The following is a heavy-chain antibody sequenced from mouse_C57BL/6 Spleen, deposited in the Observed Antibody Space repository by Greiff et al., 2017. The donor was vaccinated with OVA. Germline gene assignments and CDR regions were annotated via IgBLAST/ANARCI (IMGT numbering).Heavy chain of an antibody. J-gene: IGHJ3*01. D-gene: IGHD2-2*01. CDR1: GYTFTSYW. CDR2: IDPSDSYT. CDR3: ARGVTTGFAY. V-gene: IGHV1-50*01. Sequence: VQLQQSGAELVKPGASVKLSCKASGYTFTSYWMQWVKQRPGQGLEWIGEIDPSDSYTNYNQKFKGKATLTVDTSSSTAYMQLSSLTSEDSAVYYCARGVTTGFAYWGQGTLVTVSA.